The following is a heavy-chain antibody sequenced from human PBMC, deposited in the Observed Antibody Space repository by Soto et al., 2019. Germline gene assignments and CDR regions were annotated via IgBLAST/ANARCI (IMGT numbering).Heavy chain of an antibody. CDR2: ISYDGSNK. V-gene: IGHV3-30*18. D-gene: IGHD5-12*01. Sequence: QVQLVESGGGVVQPGRSLRLSCAASGFTFSSYGMHWVRQAPGKGLEWVAVISYDGSNKYYADSVKGRFTISRDNSKNTLYLQMNSLRAEDTAVYYCAKDLVDSGYDDDYYYYGMDVWGQGTTVTVSS. J-gene: IGHJ6*02. CDR3: AKDLVDSGYDDDYYYYGMDV. CDR1: GFTFSSYG.